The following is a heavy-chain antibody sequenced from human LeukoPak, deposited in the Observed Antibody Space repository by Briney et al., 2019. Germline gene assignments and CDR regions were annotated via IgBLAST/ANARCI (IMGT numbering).Heavy chain of an antibody. CDR1: GFTFSSYA. CDR2: ISYDGSNK. V-gene: IGHV3-30-3*01. CDR3: ARDATVITGTSDY. Sequence: GGSLRLSRAASGFTFSSYAMHWVRQAPGKGLEWVAVISYDGSNKYYADSVKGRFTISRDNSKNTLYLQMNSLRAEDTAVYYCARDATVITGTSDYWGQGTLVTVSS. D-gene: IGHD1-20*01. J-gene: IGHJ4*02.